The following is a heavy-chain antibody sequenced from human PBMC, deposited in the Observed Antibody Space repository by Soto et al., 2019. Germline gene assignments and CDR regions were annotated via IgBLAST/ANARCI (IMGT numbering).Heavy chain of an antibody. CDR1: GGSISSYY. Sequence: SETLSLTCTVSGGSISSYYWSWIRQPPGKGLEWIGYIYYSGSTNYNPSLKSRVTISVDTSKNQFSLKLSSVTAADTAVYYCARGNYDILTGYYWTTSYFDYWGQGTLVTVSS. V-gene: IGHV4-59*01. D-gene: IGHD3-9*01. J-gene: IGHJ4*02. CDR2: IYYSGST. CDR3: ARGNYDILTGYYWTTSYFDY.